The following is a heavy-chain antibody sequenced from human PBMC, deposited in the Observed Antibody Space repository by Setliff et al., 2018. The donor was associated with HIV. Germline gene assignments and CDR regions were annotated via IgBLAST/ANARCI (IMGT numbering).Heavy chain of an antibody. CDR2: INAGDDNT. V-gene: IGHV1-3*01. CDR3: ARGSCSGCYLSDY. J-gene: IGHJ4*02. D-gene: IGHD6-19*01. Sequence: ASVKVSCKAFGYTFSTNAIHWVRQAPGQRLEWMGYINAGDDNTRYSEKFQGRVTLTRDTSANTAYMELSSLRSEDTAVYYCARGSCSGCYLSDYWGLGTLVTVS. CDR1: GYTFSTNA.